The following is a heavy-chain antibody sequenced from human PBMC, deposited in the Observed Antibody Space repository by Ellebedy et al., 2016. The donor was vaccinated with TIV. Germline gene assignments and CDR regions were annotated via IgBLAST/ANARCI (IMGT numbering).Heavy chain of an antibody. J-gene: IGHJ4*02. Sequence: GESLKISCAASGFTFSSYWMSWVRQAPGTGLEWVANIKQDGSEKYYVDSVKGRFTISRDNAKNSLYLQMNSLRAEDTAVYYCARVYDSIDYWGQGTLVTVSS. CDR3: ARVYDSIDY. V-gene: IGHV3-7*01. D-gene: IGHD3-22*01. CDR1: GFTFSSYW. CDR2: IKQDGSEK.